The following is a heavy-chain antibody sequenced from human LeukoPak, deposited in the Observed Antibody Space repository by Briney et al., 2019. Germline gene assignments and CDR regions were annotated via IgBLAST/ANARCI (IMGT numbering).Heavy chain of an antibody. CDR1: GDSINSNNYY. D-gene: IGHD5-24*01. Sequence: KPSQTLSLTCTVSGDSINSNNYYWSWIRQPPGKGLEWIGYIYYSGSTNYNPSLKSRVTISVDTSKNQFSLKLSSVTAADTAVYYCARRDRWYFNLWGRGTLVTVSS. CDR3: ARRDRWYFNL. V-gene: IGHV4-61*01. CDR2: IYYSGST. J-gene: IGHJ2*01.